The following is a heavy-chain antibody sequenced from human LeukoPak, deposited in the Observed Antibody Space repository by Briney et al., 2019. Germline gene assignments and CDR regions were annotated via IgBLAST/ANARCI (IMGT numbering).Heavy chain of an antibody. J-gene: IGHJ3*02. CDR1: GFTFSSYG. V-gene: IGHV3-30*03. CDR2: ISYDGSNK. CDR3: ARDLIGGVVVVAAMHAFDI. Sequence: PGRSLRLSCAASGFTFSSYGMHWVRQAPGKGLEWVAVISYDGSNKYYADSVKGRFTISRDNSKNTLYLQMNSLRAEDTAVYYCARDLIGGVVVVAAMHAFDIWGQGTMVTVSS. D-gene: IGHD2-15*01.